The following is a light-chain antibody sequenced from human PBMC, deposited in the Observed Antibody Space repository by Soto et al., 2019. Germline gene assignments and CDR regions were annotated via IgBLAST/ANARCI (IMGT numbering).Light chain of an antibody. J-gene: IGKJ2*01. Sequence: EIVMTQSPASLSVSPGDGATLSCRASQSVASNVDWYQQKPGQGPRLLIHGASTRAVGVPARFSGSGSGTDFTLTINRLQSEDLAVSYCQQYHNWPPQYTFGQGTKLQIK. CDR3: QQYHNWPPQYT. CDR1: QSVASN. CDR2: GAS. V-gene: IGKV3-15*01.